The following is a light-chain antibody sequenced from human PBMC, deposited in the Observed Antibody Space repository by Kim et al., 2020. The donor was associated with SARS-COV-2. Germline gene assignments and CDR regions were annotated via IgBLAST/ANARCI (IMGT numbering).Light chain of an antibody. CDR3: QVWDSTSDHPV. J-gene: IGLJ3*02. V-gene: IGLV3-21*04. CDR1: NIGSTS. CDR2: YDS. Sequence: SYELTQPPSVSVAPGKTARITCGGNNIGSTSVHWYQQKPGQAPVLVIYYDSDRPSGIPERFSGSNSGNTATLTISRVEAGDEADYYCQVWDSTSDHPVFGGVTKLTVL.